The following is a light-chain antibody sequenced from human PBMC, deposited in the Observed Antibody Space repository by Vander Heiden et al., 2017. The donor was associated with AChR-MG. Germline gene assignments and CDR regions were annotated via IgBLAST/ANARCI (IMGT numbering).Light chain of an antibody. J-gene: IGKJ4*01. Sequence: EIVLTQSPATLSFSPGDRATLSCSANQSDSSNFAWYQQKPGQAPTLLIIDASYRATCIPARLYGSGSCTDFTLIISTLVPEDFAVYYCQQRRSCPAVTFGGGTKVEVK. CDR2: DAS. V-gene: IGKV3-11*01. CDR1: QSDSSN. CDR3: QQRRSCPAVT.